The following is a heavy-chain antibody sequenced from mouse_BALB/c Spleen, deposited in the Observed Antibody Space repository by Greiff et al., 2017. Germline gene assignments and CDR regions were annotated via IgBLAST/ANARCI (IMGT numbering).Heavy chain of an antibody. CDR1: GFSLTSYG. CDR2: IWAGGST. V-gene: IGHV2-9*02. D-gene: IGHD2-3*01. Sequence: VKLQESGPGLVAPSQSLSITCTVSGFSLTSYGVHWVRQPPGKGLEWLGVIWAGGSTNYNSALMSRLSISKDNSKSQVFLKMNSLQTDDTAMYYCAREFYDGSAWFAYWGQGTLVTVSA. J-gene: IGHJ3*01. CDR3: AREFYDGSAWFAY.